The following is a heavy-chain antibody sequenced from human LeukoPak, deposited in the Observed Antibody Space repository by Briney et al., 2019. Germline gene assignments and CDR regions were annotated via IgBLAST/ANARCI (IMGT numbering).Heavy chain of an antibody. CDR3: ARDNPDSYGPLYYYYYYMDV. V-gene: IGHV4-61*02. Sequence: PSQTLSLTCTVSGGSISSGSYYWSWIRQPAGKGLEWIGRIYTSGSTNYNPSLKSRVTISVDTSKNQFSLKLSSVTAADTAVYYCARDNPDSYGPLYYYYYYMDVWGKGTTVTVSS. J-gene: IGHJ6*03. CDR1: GGSISSGSYY. CDR2: IYTSGST. D-gene: IGHD5-18*01.